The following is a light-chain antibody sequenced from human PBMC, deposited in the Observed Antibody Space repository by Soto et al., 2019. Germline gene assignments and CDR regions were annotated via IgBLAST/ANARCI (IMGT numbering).Light chain of an antibody. CDR2: EVS. Sequence: QSALTQPASVSGSPGQSITIYCTGTSGDVDYKYVSWYQQHPGKAPKLIIYEVSNRPSGISNRFSGSKSGNTASLTLSGLQAEDEADYYGNACTDTTRLIFGGGTKRTVL. CDR3: NACTDTTRLI. V-gene: IGLV2-14*01. CDR1: SGDVDYKY. J-gene: IGLJ2*01.